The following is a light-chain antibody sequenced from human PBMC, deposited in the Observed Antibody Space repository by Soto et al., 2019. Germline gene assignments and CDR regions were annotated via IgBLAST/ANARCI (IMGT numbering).Light chain of an antibody. V-gene: IGLV2-8*01. CDR1: SSDVGGYNY. CDR3: SSYAGSSNV. Sequence: QAVVTQPPSASGSPGQSVAISCTGTSSDVGGYNYVSWYQQHPGKAPKLMIYEVNKRPSGVPDRFSGSKSGNTASLTVSGLHAEDEADYYCSSYAGSSNVFGTGTKLTVL. J-gene: IGLJ1*01. CDR2: EVN.